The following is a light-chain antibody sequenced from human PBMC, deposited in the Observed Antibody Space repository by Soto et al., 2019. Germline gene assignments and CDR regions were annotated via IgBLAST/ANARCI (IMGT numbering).Light chain of an antibody. J-gene: IGLJ2*01. Sequence: QSALTQPRSVSGSPGQSVTISCTGTSSDVGGYNYVSWYQQHPGKAPKLMIYEGSKRPSGVSNRFSGSKSGNTASLTISGLQAEDEADYYCCSYAGSSTPVVFGGGTQLTVL. CDR1: SSDVGGYNY. V-gene: IGLV2-23*01. CDR2: EGS. CDR3: CSYAGSSTPVV.